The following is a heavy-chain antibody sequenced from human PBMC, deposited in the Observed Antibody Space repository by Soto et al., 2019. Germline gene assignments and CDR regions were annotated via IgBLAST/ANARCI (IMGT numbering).Heavy chain of an antibody. V-gene: IGHV1-69*01. D-gene: IGHD2-2*01. CDR1: GGTFSSYA. Sequence: QVRLVQSGAEVKKPGSSVKVSCKASGGTFSSYAISWVRQAPGQGLEWMGGIIPISGTTNYAQKLPGRVTITADETTSTAYMVLSSLRSEDTAVYYCARAQGSSTSLEIYYYYYYGMDVWGQGTTVTVSS. CDR3: ARAQGSSTSLEIYYYYYYGMDV. J-gene: IGHJ6*02. CDR2: IIPISGTT.